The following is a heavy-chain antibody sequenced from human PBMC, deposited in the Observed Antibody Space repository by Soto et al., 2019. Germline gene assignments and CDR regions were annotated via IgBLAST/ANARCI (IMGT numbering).Heavy chain of an antibody. Sequence: EVQLVESGGGLVQPGGSLRLSCAASGFTFSSYWMSWVRQAPGKGLEWVANIKQDGSEKYYVDSVKGRFTASRDNAENSLYLQMNSLRAEDTAVYYCASDHSRTYGSGYYPGRYWGQGTLVTVSS. J-gene: IGHJ4*02. CDR3: ASDHSRTYGSGYYPGRY. CDR1: GFTFSSYW. D-gene: IGHD6-19*01. CDR2: IKQDGSEK. V-gene: IGHV3-7*01.